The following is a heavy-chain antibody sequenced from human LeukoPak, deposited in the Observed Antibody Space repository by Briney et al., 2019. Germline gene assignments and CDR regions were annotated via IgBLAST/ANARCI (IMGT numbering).Heavy chain of an antibody. J-gene: IGHJ4*02. CDR3: ARDTYYYDSSGYS. CDR1: GFTFSSYS. Sequence: GGSLRLSCAASGFTFSSYSMNWVSHAPGRGMGWVSSIISIISYIYYADSVKGRFTISRDNAKNSLYLQMNSLRAEDTAVYYCARDTYYYDSSGYSWGQGTLVTVSS. V-gene: IGHV3-21*01. CDR2: IISIISYI. D-gene: IGHD3-22*01.